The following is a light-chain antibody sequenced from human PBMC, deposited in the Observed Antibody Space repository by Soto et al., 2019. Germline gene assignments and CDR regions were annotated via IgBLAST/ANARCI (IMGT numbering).Light chain of an antibody. Sequence: SYELTQPPSVSVSPGQTASITCSGDKLGDKYACWYQQKPGQSPVLVIYQDSKRPSGIPERFSGSNSGNTATLTISGTQAEDEADYYCSSYTSGSTLYVFGTGTKLTVL. CDR2: QDS. CDR1: KLGDKY. J-gene: IGLJ1*01. V-gene: IGLV3-1*01. CDR3: SSYTSGSTLYV.